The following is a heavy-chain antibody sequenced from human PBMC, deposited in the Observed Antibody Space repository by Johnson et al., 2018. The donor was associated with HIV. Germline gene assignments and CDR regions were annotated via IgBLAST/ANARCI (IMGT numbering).Heavy chain of an antibody. V-gene: IGHV3-11*04. CDR2: ISSTGSTI. CDR3: AKDFIAAAGHDAFDI. CDR1: GFTFSDYY. J-gene: IGHJ3*02. Sequence: QMQLVESGGGLGKPGGSLRLSCAGSGFTFSDYYMNWLRQAPGKGLEWVSYISSTGSTIYYADSVKGRFTISRDNAKRSLYLQMSSLRAEDTAVYYCAKDFIAAAGHDAFDIWGQGTMVTVSS. D-gene: IGHD6-13*01.